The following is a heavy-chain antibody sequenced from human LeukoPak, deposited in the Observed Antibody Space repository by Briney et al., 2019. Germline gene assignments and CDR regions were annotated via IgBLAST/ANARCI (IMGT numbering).Heavy chain of an antibody. J-gene: IGHJ6*03. V-gene: IGHV4-4*07. CDR1: GGSISSYY. D-gene: IGHD3-3*01. CDR2: IYTSGST. Sequence: SETLSLTCTVSGGSISSYYWSWIRQPAGKGLEWIGRIYTSGSTNYNPSLKSRVTMSVDTSKNQFSLKLSSVTAADTAVYYCARMYYDFWSGPYYYYMDVWGKGTTVTVSS. CDR3: ARMYYDFWSGPYYYYMDV.